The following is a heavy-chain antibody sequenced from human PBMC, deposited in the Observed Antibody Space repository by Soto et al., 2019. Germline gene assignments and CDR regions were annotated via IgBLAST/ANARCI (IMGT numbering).Heavy chain of an antibody. D-gene: IGHD6-19*01. CDR3: AKDRRVVAVAAPFDY. J-gene: IGHJ4*02. CDR1: GFTFSSYW. Sequence: GGSLSLSCAASGFTFSSYWMHWVRQAPGKGLVWVSSINSGGSSTYSADSVKGRFTISRDNSKNTLYLQMNSLRAEDTAVYYCAKDRRVVAVAAPFDYWGQGPRSPSPQ. V-gene: IGHV3-74*01. CDR2: INSGGSST.